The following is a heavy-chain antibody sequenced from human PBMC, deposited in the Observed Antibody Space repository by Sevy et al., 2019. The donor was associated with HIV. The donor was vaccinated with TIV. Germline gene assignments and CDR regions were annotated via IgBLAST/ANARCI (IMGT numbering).Heavy chain of an antibody. D-gene: IGHD3-10*01. V-gene: IGHV4-30-4*08. CDR3: ARGGERTFDY. J-gene: IGHJ4*02. Sequence: SETLSLTCTVSGVSISSGDYYWSWIRQPPGKALEWIGSIYYSGSPYYNPSLKSRPTISIGTSKNQFSLMLSSVTAADTAVYYCARGGERTFDYWGQGTLVTVSS. CDR2: IYYSGSP. CDR1: GVSISSGDYY.